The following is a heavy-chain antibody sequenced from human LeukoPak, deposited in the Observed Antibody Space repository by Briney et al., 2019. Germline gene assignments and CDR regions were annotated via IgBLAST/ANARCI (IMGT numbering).Heavy chain of an antibody. V-gene: IGHV4-34*01. CDR1: GGSFSGYY. Sequence: PSETLSLTCAVYGGSFSGYYWSWTRQPPGKGLEWIGEINHSGSTNYNPSLKSRVTISVDTSKNRFSLKLSSVTAADTAVYYCASMTTVTTGWFDPWGQGTLVTASS. D-gene: IGHD4-17*01. J-gene: IGHJ5*02. CDR3: ASMTTVTTGWFDP. CDR2: INHSGST.